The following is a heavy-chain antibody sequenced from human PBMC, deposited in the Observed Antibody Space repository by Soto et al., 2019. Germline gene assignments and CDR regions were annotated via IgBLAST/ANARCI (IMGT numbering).Heavy chain of an antibody. Sequence: SETLSLTCTVSGGSISSFYWNWIRLSAGKRLEWIGRIYLSGTTTYNPSLQSRVTMSVDTSKNQFSLKLSSLTAADTAVYYCARSPSTSSIGTFDIWGPGTQVTVSS. V-gene: IGHV4-4*07. J-gene: IGHJ3*02. D-gene: IGHD6-6*01. CDR3: ARSPSTSSIGTFDI. CDR1: GGSISSFY. CDR2: IYLSGTT.